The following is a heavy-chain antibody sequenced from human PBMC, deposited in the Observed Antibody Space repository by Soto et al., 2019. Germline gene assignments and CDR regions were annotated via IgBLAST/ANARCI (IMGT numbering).Heavy chain of an antibody. CDR2: TKEDGSEN. D-gene: IGHD2-15*01. CDR1: GFSFSRYW. CDR3: ARSAGWRDCFDF. Sequence: EVQLMESGGGLVQPGGSLRLSCAASGFSFSRYWMTWVRQAPGKGLEWVANTKEDGSENYYVDSVKGRLSISRYNAKNSLYLQMNSLRAEDTAVYYCARSAGWRDCFDFWGQGILVIVSS. J-gene: IGHJ4*02. V-gene: IGHV3-7*01.